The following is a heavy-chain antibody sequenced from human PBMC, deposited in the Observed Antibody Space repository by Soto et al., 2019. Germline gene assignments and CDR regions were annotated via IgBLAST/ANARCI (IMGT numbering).Heavy chain of an antibody. CDR2: ISAYNGNT. CDR1: GYTFTSYG. D-gene: IGHD3-3*01. CDR3: ARDLGGDFRSGLSIYYFDY. J-gene: IGHJ4*02. Sequence: ASVKVSCKASGYTFTSYGISWVRQAPGQGLEWMGWISAYNGNTNYAQKLQGRVTMTTDTSTSTAYMELRSLRSDDTAVYYCARDLGGDFRSGLSIYYFDYWGQGTLVTVSS. V-gene: IGHV1-18*01.